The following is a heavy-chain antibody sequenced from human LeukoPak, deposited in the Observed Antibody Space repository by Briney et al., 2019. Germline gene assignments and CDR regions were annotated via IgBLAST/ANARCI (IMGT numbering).Heavy chain of an antibody. Sequence: SETLSLTCTVSGGSISSYYWSWIRQPPGKGLEWIGFIYDSGSTNYNPSLKSRVTISVDTSKNQFSLKLRSVTAADTAVYYCARRVVGERHFDLWGRGTLVTVSS. J-gene: IGHJ2*01. CDR2: IYDSGST. CDR3: ARRVVGERHFDL. D-gene: IGHD1-26*01. CDR1: GGSISSYY. V-gene: IGHV4-59*12.